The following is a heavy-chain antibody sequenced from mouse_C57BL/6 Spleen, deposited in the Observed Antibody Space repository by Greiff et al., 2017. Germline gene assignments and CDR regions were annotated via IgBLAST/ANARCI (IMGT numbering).Heavy chain of an antibody. CDR2: IDPETGGT. V-gene: IGHV1-15*01. D-gene: IGHD1-3*01. CDR1: GYTFTDYA. J-gene: IGHJ4*01. CDR3: IREWGE. Sequence: VHLVESGAELVRPGASVTLSCKASGYTFTDYAVHGVKQTPVHGLEWIGAIDPETGGTAYNQKFKGKAILTADKSSSTAYMELRSLTSEDSAAYYCIREWGEWSQGTSVT.